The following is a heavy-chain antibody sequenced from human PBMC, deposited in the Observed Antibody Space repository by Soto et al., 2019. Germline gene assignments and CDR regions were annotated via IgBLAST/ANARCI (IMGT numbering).Heavy chain of an antibody. Sequence: GGSLRLSCLASGFTFSSYEMNWVRQAPGKGLEWISYISSSDIIYYADSVKGRFTISRDNAKNSMYLQMNSLRAEDTAVYYCARDRHYDALTGYYKFYFDYWGQGTLVTVS. CDR1: GFTFSSYE. D-gene: IGHD3-9*01. J-gene: IGHJ4*02. CDR3: ARDRHYDALTGYYKFYFDY. V-gene: IGHV3-48*03. CDR2: ISSSDII.